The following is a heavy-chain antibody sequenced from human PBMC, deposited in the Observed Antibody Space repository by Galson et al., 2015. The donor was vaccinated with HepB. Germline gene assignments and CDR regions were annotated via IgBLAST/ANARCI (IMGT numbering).Heavy chain of an antibody. V-gene: IGHV1-69*10. J-gene: IGHJ4*02. D-gene: IGHD3-3*01. CDR2: IIPILGIA. CDR3: AKDASDITIFGVVIHAPLDY. Sequence: SVKVSCKASGYTFTSYAISWVRQAPGQGLEWMGGIIPILGIANYAQKFQGRVTITADKSTSTAYMELSSLRSEDTAVYYCAKDASDITIFGVVIHAPLDYWGQGTLVTVSS. CDR1: GYTFTSYA.